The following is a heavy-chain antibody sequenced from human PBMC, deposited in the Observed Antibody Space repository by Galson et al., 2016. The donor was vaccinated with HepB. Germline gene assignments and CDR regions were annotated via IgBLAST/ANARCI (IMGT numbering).Heavy chain of an antibody. D-gene: IGHD1-26*01. Sequence: GITFSNYAMNWVRQAPGKGLEWVSSISYSGDTTHLADSVKGRFTISRDNSKKTLFLHMNSLRVDDTAIYYCAGKWAPGPFDHWGQGALVTVSS. CDR2: ISYSGDTT. J-gene: IGHJ4*02. V-gene: IGHV3-23*01. CDR3: AGKWAPGPFDH. CDR1: GITFSNYA.